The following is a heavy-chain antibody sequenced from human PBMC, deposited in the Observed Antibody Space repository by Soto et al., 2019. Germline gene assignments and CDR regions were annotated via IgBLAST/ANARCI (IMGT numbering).Heavy chain of an antibody. Sequence: EVQLVESGGGLVKPGGSLRLSCAASGFTFSSYSMNWVRQAPGKGLEWVSSISSSSSYIYYADSVKGRFTISRDNAKNSLYLQMNSLRAEDTAVYYCARVAGSPRSYYFDYWGQGTLVTVSS. CDR3: ARVAGSPRSYYFDY. V-gene: IGHV3-21*01. D-gene: IGHD6-19*01. J-gene: IGHJ4*02. CDR1: GFTFSSYS. CDR2: ISSSSSYI.